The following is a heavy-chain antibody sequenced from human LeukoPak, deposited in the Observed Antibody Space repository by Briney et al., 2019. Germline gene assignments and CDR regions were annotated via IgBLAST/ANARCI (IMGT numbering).Heavy chain of an antibody. J-gene: IGHJ5*02. CDR2: ISGSGNTR. Sequence: GGSLRLSCAASGFTFSSYEMNWVRQAPGKGLEWVSSISGSGNTRYYADSGKGRFTTYRDNAKNLLYLQMNSLRAEDTAVYYCARRRVDYDRSGFYFWFDPWGQGTLVAVSS. V-gene: IGHV3-48*03. D-gene: IGHD3-22*01. CDR1: GFTFSSYE. CDR3: ARRRVDYDRSGFYFWFDP.